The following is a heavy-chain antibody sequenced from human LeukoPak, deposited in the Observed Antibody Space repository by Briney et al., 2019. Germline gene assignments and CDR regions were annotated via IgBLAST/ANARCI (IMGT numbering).Heavy chain of an antibody. J-gene: IGHJ3*02. CDR3: ARDGGGDIVVAFAFDI. CDR2: INQDGSEK. D-gene: IGHD2-15*01. Sequence: PGGSLRLSCAASGFTFSNYWMSWVRQAPGKGLEWVAHINQDGSEKYYVDSVKGRFTISRDSAKNSLYLQMNSLRAEDTAVYYCARDGGGDIVVAFAFDIWGQGTMVTVSS. CDR1: GFTFSNYW. V-gene: IGHV3-7*05.